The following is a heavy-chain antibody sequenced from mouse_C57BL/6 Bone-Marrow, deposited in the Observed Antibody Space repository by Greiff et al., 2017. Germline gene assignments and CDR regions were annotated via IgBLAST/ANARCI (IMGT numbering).Heavy chain of an antibody. CDR1: GYAFTNYL. CDR2: INPGSGGT. Sequence: QVQLQQSGAELVRPGTSVKVSCKASGYAFTNYLIEWVKQRPGQGLEWIGVINPGSGGTNYNEKFKGKATLTADKSSSTAYMQLSSLTSEDSAVYFCARSGGRTAQATLAYWGQGTLVTVSA. V-gene: IGHV1-54*01. CDR3: ARSGGRTAQATLAY. J-gene: IGHJ3*01. D-gene: IGHD3-2*02.